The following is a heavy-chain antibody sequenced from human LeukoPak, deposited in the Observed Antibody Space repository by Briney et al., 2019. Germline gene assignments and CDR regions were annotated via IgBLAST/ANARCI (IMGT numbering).Heavy chain of an antibody. D-gene: IGHD3-9*01. CDR2: IDAGGNYI. J-gene: IGHJ3*02. CDR1: GFTFSSYN. V-gene: IGHV3-21*06. CDR3: ARDKGLAIRAYDI. Sequence: GGSLRLSCAASGFTFSSYNMNWVRQAPGKGLDWVSFIDAGGNYIRYADAVKGRFTISRDNAHNSLFLEVNSLRVEDTAVYYCARDKGLAIRAYDIWGQGTMVTVSS.